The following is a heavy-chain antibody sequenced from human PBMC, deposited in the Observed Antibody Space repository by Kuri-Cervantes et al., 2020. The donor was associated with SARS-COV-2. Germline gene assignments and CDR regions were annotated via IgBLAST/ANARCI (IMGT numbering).Heavy chain of an antibody. CDR2: INPNSSGT. V-gene: IGHV1-2*02. CDR3: ARDPTIAAAATNFDY. D-gene: IGHD6-13*01. J-gene: IGHJ4*02. Sequence: ASVKVSCKASGYTFTGYYMHWVRQAPGQGLEWMGWINPNSSGTNYAQKFQGRVTMTRDTSISTAYMELSRLRSDDTVVYYCARDPTIAAAATNFDYWGQGTLVTVSS. CDR1: GYTFTGYY.